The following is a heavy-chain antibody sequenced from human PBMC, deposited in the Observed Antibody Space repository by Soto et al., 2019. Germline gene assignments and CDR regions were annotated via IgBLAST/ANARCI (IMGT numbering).Heavy chain of an antibody. CDR2: SSAYNGNT. D-gene: IGHD3-10*02. Sequence: QVQLVQSGAEVKKPGASVKVSCKASGYTFTNYGITWVRQAPGQGLEWGGWSSAYNGNTYYAQKVQGRVTMTTDASTSTAYVELRSLRSDDTAVYYCARGLYGERGSNYYYIMDVWGQGTTVTVSS. V-gene: IGHV1-18*01. CDR1: GYTFTNYG. CDR3: ARGLYGERGSNYYYIMDV. J-gene: IGHJ6*02.